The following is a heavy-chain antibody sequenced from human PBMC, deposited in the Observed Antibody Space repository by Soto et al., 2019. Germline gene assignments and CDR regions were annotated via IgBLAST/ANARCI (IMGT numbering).Heavy chain of an antibody. V-gene: IGHV4-59*01. CDR3: ESDMVRGRPDV. Sequence: SETLSLTCTVSGGSISSYYWSWIRQPPGKGLEWIGYIYYSGSTNYNPSLKSRVTISVDTSKSQFSLKLSSVTAADTAVYYCESDMVRGRPDVWGQGTTVTVSS. D-gene: IGHD3-10*01. J-gene: IGHJ6*02. CDR1: GGSISSYY. CDR2: IYYSGST.